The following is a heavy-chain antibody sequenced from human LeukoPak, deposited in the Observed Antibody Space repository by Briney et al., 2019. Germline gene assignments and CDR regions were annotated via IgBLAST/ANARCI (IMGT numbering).Heavy chain of an antibody. Sequence: GRSLRLSCAASGFTFSSYSMNWVRQAPGKGLEWVSSISSSSSYIYYADSVKGRFTISRDNAKNSLYLQMNSLRAEDTAVYYCARKTVVTSFDYWGQGTLVTVSS. CDR3: ARKTVVTSFDY. D-gene: IGHD4-23*01. CDR1: GFTFSSYS. CDR2: ISSSSSYI. J-gene: IGHJ4*02. V-gene: IGHV3-21*01.